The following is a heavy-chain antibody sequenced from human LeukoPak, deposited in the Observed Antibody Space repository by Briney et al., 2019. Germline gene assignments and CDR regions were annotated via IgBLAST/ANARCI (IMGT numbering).Heavy chain of an antibody. CDR1: GGTFSSYA. Sequence: SVKVSCKASGGTFSSYAISWVRQAPGQGLEWMGGIIPIFGTANYAQKFQGRVTITADESTSTAYMELSSLRSEDTAVYYCARGDGITITPPNVIADYWGQGTLVTVSS. D-gene: IGHD3-9*01. CDR2: IIPIFGTA. J-gene: IGHJ4*02. V-gene: IGHV1-69*01. CDR3: ARGDGITITPPNVIADY.